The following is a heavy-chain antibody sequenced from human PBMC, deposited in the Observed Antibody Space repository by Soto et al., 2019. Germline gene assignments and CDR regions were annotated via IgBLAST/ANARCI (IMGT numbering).Heavy chain of an antibody. J-gene: IGHJ3*02. CDR2: ISSSSSTI. D-gene: IGHD5-18*01. V-gene: IGHV3-48*02. CDR3: AREKGLVTGDDFDI. CDR1: GFTFSSYS. Sequence: GGSLRLSCAAYGFTFSSYSMNWVRQAPGKGLEWASYISSSSSTIYYADSVKGRFTISRDNAKNSLYLQMNSLRDEDTAVYYCAREKGLVTGDDFDIWGQGTIVTL.